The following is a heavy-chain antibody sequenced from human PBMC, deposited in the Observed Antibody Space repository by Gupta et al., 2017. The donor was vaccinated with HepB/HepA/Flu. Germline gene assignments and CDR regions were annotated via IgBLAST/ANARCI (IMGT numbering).Heavy chain of an antibody. D-gene: IGHD3-10*01. V-gene: IGHV4-34*01. CDR1: GGSFSDYY. CDR2: INPSGTT. J-gene: IGHJ4*02. Sequence: QVQLQQWGAGLLKPSETLSLTCAVYGGSFSDYYWTWIRQPPGTGLEWIGEINPSGTTKYNPSLKSRVSISVDMSKNQFSLKLSSVTAADTALYYCVVSVARGDKTRNLDYWGQGTLVTVSS. CDR3: VVSVARGDKTRNLDY.